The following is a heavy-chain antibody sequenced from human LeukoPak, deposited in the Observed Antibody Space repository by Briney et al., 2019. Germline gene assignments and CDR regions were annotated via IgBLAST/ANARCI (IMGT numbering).Heavy chain of an antibody. CDR1: GGSFSGYY. CDR3: ARLYRYNWNYNRFDH. CDR2: INHSGST. V-gene: IGHV4-34*01. Sequence: PSETLSLTCAVYGGSFSGYYWSWIRQPPGKRLEWIGEINHSGSTNYNPSLKSRVTISVDTSKNQFSLTLSSVTAADAAVCHCARLYRYNWNYNRFDHGGQGTLVTVSS. J-gene: IGHJ5*02. D-gene: IGHD1-7*01.